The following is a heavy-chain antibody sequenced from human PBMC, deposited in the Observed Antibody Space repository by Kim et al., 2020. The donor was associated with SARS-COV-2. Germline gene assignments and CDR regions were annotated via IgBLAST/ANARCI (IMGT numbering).Heavy chain of an antibody. V-gene: IGHV3-7*01. D-gene: IGHD3-10*02. CDR2: INQDGSES. J-gene: IGHJ5*02. Sequence: GGSLRLSCAASGFTFSHDWMTWVRQAPGKGLEWVANINQDGSESYYVDSVKGRFTISRDNAKNSLYLQMNSLRVEDTAVYYCARSVFVDNHWGQGTLVSVSS. CDR3: ARSVFVDNH. CDR1: GFTFSHDW.